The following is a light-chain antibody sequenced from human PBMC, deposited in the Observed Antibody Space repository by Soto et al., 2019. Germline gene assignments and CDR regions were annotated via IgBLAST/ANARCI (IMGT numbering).Light chain of an antibody. J-gene: IGKJ1*01. V-gene: IGKV1-5*03. CDR3: QHYNSYSEA. Sequence: DIRMTQSGSALSAYVGDRVIITCRASQTIKGWLAWYQQKPGKAPNLLIYKTSTLESGVPSRFSGSGSGTEFTLTISSLQPDDFATYYCQHYNSYSEAFGQRTNVDIK. CDR2: KTS. CDR1: QTIKGW.